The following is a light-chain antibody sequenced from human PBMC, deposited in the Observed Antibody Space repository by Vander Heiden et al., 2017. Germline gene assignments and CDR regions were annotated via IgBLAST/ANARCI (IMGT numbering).Light chain of an antibody. Sequence: IQMTQPPSSVSASVGDRVTITCRASQGISSWLDWYQQKPGKAPKLLIYAASSLQSGVPSRFSGSGSGTDFTLTISSLQPEDFATYYCQQANSFPVTFGQGTRLEIK. V-gene: IGKV1-12*01. J-gene: IGKJ5*01. CDR3: QQANSFPVT. CDR1: QGISSW. CDR2: AAS.